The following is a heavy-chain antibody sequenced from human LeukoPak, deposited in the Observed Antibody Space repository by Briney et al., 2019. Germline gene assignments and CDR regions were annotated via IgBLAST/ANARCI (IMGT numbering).Heavy chain of an antibody. Sequence: GGSLRLSCAAAGFTFSSYGMHLVRQASGRGLELVAVISYGGSNKYYADSVKGRFTISRDNSKNTLYLQMNSLRAEDTAVYYCAKDKWYSGSYLPYYFDYWGQGTLVTVSS. D-gene: IGHD1-26*01. V-gene: IGHV3-30*18. CDR2: ISYGGSNK. CDR3: AKDKWYSGSYLPYYFDY. CDR1: GFTFSSYG. J-gene: IGHJ4*02.